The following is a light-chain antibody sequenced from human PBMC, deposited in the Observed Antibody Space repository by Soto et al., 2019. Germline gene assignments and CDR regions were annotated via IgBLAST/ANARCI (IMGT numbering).Light chain of an antibody. Sequence: EIVLTQSPATLSLSPGERATLSCRASQSVSSYLAWYQQKPGQAPRLLIYDASNRATGIPDRFSGSGSGTDFTLTLSRLEPEDFAVYYCQQYGSSPRAFGQGTKVDIK. CDR3: QQYGSSPRA. J-gene: IGKJ1*01. CDR2: DAS. CDR1: QSVSSY. V-gene: IGKV3-20*01.